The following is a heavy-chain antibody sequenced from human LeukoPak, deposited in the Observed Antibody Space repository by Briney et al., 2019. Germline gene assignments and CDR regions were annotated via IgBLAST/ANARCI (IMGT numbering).Heavy chain of an antibody. CDR1: GGSISSSSYH. CDR2: IYYSGST. J-gene: IGHJ3*02. D-gene: IGHD2-2*01. V-gene: IGHV4-39*07. CDR3: ANLVVPAATHAFDI. Sequence: SETLSLTCTVSGGSISSSSYHWGWIRQPPGKGLEWIGSIYYSGSTYYYPSLKSRVTISVDTSKNQFSLKLSSVTAADTAVYYCANLVVPAATHAFDIWGQGTMVTVSS.